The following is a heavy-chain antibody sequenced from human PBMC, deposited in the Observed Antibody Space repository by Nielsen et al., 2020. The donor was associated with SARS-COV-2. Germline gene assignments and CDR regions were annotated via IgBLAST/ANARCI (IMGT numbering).Heavy chain of an antibody. J-gene: IGHJ4*02. Sequence: GESLKISCSASGFTFSKYWMHWVRQVPGKGLVWVSRINNDADTTTYADTVKGRFTISRDNAKNTVILEMNSVRVEDTGVYYCVTNHDPSETFNGKDCFGYWGQGILVTVSS. V-gene: IGHV3-74*03. D-gene: IGHD1-14*01. CDR3: VTNHDPSETFNGKDCFGY. CDR2: INNDADTT. CDR1: GFTFSKYW.